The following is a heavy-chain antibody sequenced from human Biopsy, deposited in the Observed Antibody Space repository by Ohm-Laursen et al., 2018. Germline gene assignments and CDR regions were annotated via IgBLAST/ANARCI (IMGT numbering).Heavy chain of an antibody. V-gene: IGHV1-69*13. CDR3: ARGGGYNWNNGWFDP. CDR2: IIGIFRTA. J-gene: IGHJ5*02. D-gene: IGHD1/OR15-1a*01. CDR1: GGTFSSPA. Sequence: GASVKVSCKASGGTFSSPAITWVRQAPGQGLEWMGGIIGIFRTAHYAQKFQGRVTITADEFMSTAYMELSSLRSEDTAVYYCARGGGYNWNNGWFDPWGQGTLVTVSS.